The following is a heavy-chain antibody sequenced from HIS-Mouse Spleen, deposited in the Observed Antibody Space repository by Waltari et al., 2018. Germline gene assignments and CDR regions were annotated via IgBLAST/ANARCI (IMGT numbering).Heavy chain of an antibody. D-gene: IGHD6-13*01. CDR3: AREIPYSSSWYDWYFDL. J-gene: IGHJ2*01. V-gene: IGHV4-39*07. CDR1: GGSISSISDY. CDR2: IYYSGST. Sequence: QLQLQESGPGLVKPSETLSLTCTVSGGSISSISDYWGWIRQPPGKGLEWIGSIYYSGSTYYNPSLKSRVTISVDTSKNQFSLKLSSVTAADTAVYYCAREIPYSSSWYDWYFDLWGRGTLVTVSS.